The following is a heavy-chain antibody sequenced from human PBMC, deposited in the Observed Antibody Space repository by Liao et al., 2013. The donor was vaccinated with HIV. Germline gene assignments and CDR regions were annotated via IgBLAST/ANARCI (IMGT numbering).Heavy chain of an antibody. CDR1: GGSISSGTYY. Sequence: QVQLQESGPGLVKPSETLSLTCTVYGGSISSGTYYWSWVRQTAGKGLEWIGRLYTRGRTYYNPSLKSRVTMSADTSKNQISLRLTSVTVADTAIYYCKVGSGTFLNGAYIDVWGKGTAVTVSS. V-gene: IGHV4-61*02. CDR3: KVGSGTFLNGAYIDV. CDR2: LYTRGRT. J-gene: IGHJ6*03. D-gene: IGHD3-10*01.